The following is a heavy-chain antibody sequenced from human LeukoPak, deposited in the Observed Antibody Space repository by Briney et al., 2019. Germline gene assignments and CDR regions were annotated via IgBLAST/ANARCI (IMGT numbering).Heavy chain of an antibody. J-gene: IGHJ4*02. Sequence: GGSLRLSCAASGFTFSSYGMHWVRQAPGKGLEWVAVIWYDGSNKYYADSVKGRFTISRDNSKSTLYLQMNSLRAEDTAVYYCARDGYSSSSIDYWGQGTLVTVSS. V-gene: IGHV3-33*01. CDR1: GFTFSSYG. CDR3: ARDGYSSSSIDY. CDR2: IWYDGSNK. D-gene: IGHD6-6*01.